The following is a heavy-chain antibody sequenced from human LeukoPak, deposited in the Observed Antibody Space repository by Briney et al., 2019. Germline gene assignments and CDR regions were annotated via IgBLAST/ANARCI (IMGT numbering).Heavy chain of an antibody. D-gene: IGHD5-18*01. V-gene: IGHV4-39*07. CDR1: GGSISSILDY. CDR3: ARDGVVLGYSSGVDY. J-gene: IGHJ4*02. CDR2: IYSIGGT. Sequence: SETLSLTCTVSGGSISSILDYWGWIRQSPGRGLEWMGRIYSIGGTHYNPSLKSRVIISVDMAKNQFSLKLSSVTAADTAAYDCARDGVVLGYSSGVDYRGRGSQLTVSS.